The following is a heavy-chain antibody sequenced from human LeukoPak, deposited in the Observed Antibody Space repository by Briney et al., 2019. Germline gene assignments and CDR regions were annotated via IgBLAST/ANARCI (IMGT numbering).Heavy chain of an antibody. V-gene: IGHV3-23*01. CDR3: AKWKYSNSGIDDY. D-gene: IGHD6-6*01. J-gene: IGHJ4*02. Sequence: GGSLRLSCAASGFTFSSYAMSWVRQVPGKGLEWVSVISGSGDNTYYADPVKGRFTISRDNSKNMLYLQMNSQRAEDTAVYYCAKWKYSNSGIDDYWGQGTLVTVSS. CDR2: ISGSGDNT. CDR1: GFTFSSYA.